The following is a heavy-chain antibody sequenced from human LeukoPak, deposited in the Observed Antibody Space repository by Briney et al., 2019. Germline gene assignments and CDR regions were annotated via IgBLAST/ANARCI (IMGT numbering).Heavy chain of an antibody. CDR2: ISYDGSNK. CDR3: AKDLGGLGQLLVLHVDY. V-gene: IGHV3-30*18. Sequence: GGSLRLSCAASGFTFNNYGMHWVRQAPGKGLEWVAVISYDGSNKYYADSVKGRFTISRDNSKNTLYLQMNSLRADDTAMYYCAKDLGGLGQLLVLHVDYWGQGTLVTVSS. CDR1: GFTFNNYG. D-gene: IGHD2-2*01. J-gene: IGHJ4*02.